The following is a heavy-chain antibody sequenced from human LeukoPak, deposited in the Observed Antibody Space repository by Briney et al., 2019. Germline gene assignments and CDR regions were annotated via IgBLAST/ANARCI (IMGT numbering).Heavy chain of an antibody. CDR2: IIPIFGTA. CDR3: ATCARNFYCYRFDY. J-gene: IGHJ4*02. V-gene: IGHV1-69*13. CDR1: GGTFSSYA. D-gene: IGHD2-2*02. Sequence: SVTVSCKASGGTFSSYAISWVRQAPGQGLEWMGGIIPIFGTANYAQKFQGRVTITADESTSTAYMELSSQRSEDTAVYYCATCARNFYCYRFDYWGQGTLVTVSS.